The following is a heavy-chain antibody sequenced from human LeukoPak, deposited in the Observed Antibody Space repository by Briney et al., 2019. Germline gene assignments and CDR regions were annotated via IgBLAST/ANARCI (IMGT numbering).Heavy chain of an antibody. Sequence: ASVKVSCTASGYTFTSYDINWVRQATGQGLEWMGWMNPNSGNTGYAQKFQGRVTMTRNTSISTAYMELSSLRSEDTAVYYCARAFYYYDSSGYSPRYYYGMDVWGQGTTVTVSS. CDR3: ARAFYYYDSSGYSPRYYYGMDV. J-gene: IGHJ6*02. V-gene: IGHV1-8*01. D-gene: IGHD3-22*01. CDR2: MNPNSGNT. CDR1: GYTFTSYD.